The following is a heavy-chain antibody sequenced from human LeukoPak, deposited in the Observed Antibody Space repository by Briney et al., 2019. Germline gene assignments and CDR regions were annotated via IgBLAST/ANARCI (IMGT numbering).Heavy chain of an antibody. V-gene: IGHV3-30*02. CDR1: GFTFSSYG. D-gene: IGHD3-22*01. CDR3: AKDYYYDSSGSPDY. CDR2: IRYDGSNK. J-gene: IGHJ4*02. Sequence: GGSLRLSCAASGFTFSSYGMHWVRQAPGKGLEWVAFIRYDGSNKYYADSVKGRFTISRDNSKNTLYLQMNSLRAEDTAVYYCAKDYYYDSSGSPDYWGQGTLVTVSS.